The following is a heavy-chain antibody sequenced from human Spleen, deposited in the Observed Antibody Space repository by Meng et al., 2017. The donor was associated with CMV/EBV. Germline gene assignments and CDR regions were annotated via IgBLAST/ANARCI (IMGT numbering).Heavy chain of an antibody. Sequence: SCKSSGYTFTGYYMHWVRQAPGQGLEWMGWINPNSGGTNYAQKFQGRVTMTRDTSISTAYMELSRLRSDDTAVYYCAGSYNWNYPDYWGQGTLVTVSS. J-gene: IGHJ4*02. CDR1: GYTFTGYY. CDR2: INPNSGGT. D-gene: IGHD1-20*01. CDR3: AGSYNWNYPDY. V-gene: IGHV1-2*02.